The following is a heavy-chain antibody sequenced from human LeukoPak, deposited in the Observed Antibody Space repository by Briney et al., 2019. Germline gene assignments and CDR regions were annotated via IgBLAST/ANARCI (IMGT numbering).Heavy chain of an antibody. CDR3: AKVPSGSYPGAFDI. Sequence: PGGSLRLSCAASGFTFSSYGMHWVRQAPGKGLEWVAFIRYDGSNKYYADSVKGRFTISRDNSKNTLYLQMNSLRAEDTAVYYCAKVPSGSYPGAFDIWGQGTMVTVSS. CDR1: GFTFSSYG. J-gene: IGHJ3*02. CDR2: IRYDGSNK. V-gene: IGHV3-30*02. D-gene: IGHD1-26*01.